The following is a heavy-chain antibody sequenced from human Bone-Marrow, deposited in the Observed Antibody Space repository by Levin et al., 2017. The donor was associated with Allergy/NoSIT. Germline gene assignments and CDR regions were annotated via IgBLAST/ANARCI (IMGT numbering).Heavy chain of an antibody. Sequence: SETLSLTCTVSGGSISSNYWSWIRQPPGKGLEWIGNIYNTGSTNYNPSLKSRVTISVDTSKNQFSLKLNSVTAADTAVYYCARERGLQYASSFYFDYWGQGTLVTVSS. CDR1: GGSISSNY. CDR2: IYNTGST. J-gene: IGHJ4*02. D-gene: IGHD6-6*01. V-gene: IGHV4-59*01. CDR3: ARERGLQYASSFYFDY.